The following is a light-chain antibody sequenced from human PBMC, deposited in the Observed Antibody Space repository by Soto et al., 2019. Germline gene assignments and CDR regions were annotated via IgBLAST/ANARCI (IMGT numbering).Light chain of an antibody. CDR3: QVWDAGRDHVV. CDR1: NLETKS. J-gene: IGLJ2*01. CDR2: DDS. Sequence: SYELTQPPSMSVAPGQTARFPCGGNNLETKSVHWYQQRPGQAPVLVLYDDSDRPSGIPERFSGSNSGNTATLTISRVEAGDEADYFCQVWDAGRDHVVFGGGTKVTVL. V-gene: IGLV3-21*02.